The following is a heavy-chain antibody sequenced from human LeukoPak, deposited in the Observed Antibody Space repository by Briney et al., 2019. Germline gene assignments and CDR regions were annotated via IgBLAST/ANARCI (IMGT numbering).Heavy chain of an antibody. CDR2: ISAYNGNT. Sequence: ASVKVSCKASAYTFTSYGITWVRQAPAQGLEWMGWISAYNGNTNYAQKFKGRVTMTTDTSTSKAYMELNRLRSDKTAVYYCARGRRRQLIMVAFNIWGQGTMVTVSS. J-gene: IGHJ3*02. D-gene: IGHD2-8*01. CDR1: AYTFTSYG. V-gene: IGHV1-18*04. CDR3: ARGRRRQLIMVAFNI.